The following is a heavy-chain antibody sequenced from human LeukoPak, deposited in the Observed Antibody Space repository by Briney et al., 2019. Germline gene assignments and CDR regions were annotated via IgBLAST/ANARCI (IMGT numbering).Heavy chain of an antibody. D-gene: IGHD3-10*01. CDR3: AKGESYDAFDI. CDR2: IWYGGSDK. V-gene: IGHV3-33*06. Sequence: PGRSLRLSCAASGFTFSSYGLHWVRQAPGKGLEWVAVIWYGGSDKYYADSVKGRFTISRDNSKNTLYLQMNSLRAEDTAVYYCAKGESYDAFDIWGQGTMVTVSS. CDR1: GFTFSSYG. J-gene: IGHJ3*02.